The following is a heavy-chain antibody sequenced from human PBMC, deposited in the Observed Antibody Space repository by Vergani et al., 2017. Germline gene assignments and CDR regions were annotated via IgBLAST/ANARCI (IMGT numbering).Heavy chain of an antibody. J-gene: IGHJ4*02. Sequence: QVQLVETGGGVVQPGGSLRLYCATSGFSFNTYGAHWVRQAPGKGLEWVAFIGYDGRIKYNVDSVKGRFTISRDTSKKTLSLQMRSLRADDTAVYYCAKDGRENSDYGYFDYWAREPWSPSP. CDR3: AKDGRENSDYGYFDY. D-gene: IGHD4-17*01. CDR1: GFSFNTYG. V-gene: IGHV3-30*02. CDR2: IGYDGRIK.